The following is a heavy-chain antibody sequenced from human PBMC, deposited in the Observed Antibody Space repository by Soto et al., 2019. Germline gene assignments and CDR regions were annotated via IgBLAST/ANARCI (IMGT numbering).Heavy chain of an antibody. V-gene: IGHV3-30-3*01. CDR1: GFTFSSYA. D-gene: IGHD2-21*02. CDR2: ISYDGSNK. CDR3: ARGAIVVVTAMIDY. J-gene: IGHJ4*02. Sequence: QVQLVESGGGVVQPGRSLRLSCAASGFTFSSYAMHWVRQAPGKGLEWVAVISYDGSNKYYADSVKGRFTISRDNSKNTVYLQMNSLRAEDTAVYYCARGAIVVVTAMIDYWGQGTLVTVSS.